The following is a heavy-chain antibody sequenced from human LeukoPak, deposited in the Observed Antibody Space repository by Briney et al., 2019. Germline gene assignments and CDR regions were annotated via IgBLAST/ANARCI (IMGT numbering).Heavy chain of an antibody. Sequence: GGSLRLSCATSGFIFIDYWLSWVRQAPGKGLEWVANINPDGSQKNYVDSVKGRFTISRDNAKNSLYLQMNSLRAEDTAVYYCARLVGIAAAGTTWFDPWGQGTLVTVSS. V-gene: IGHV3-7*01. J-gene: IGHJ5*02. CDR2: INPDGSQK. CDR1: GFIFIDYW. D-gene: IGHD6-13*01. CDR3: ARLVGIAAAGTTWFDP.